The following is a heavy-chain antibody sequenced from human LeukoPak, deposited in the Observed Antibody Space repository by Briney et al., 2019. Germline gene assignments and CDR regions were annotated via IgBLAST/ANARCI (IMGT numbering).Heavy chain of an antibody. CDR3: AREAPYDSSGYYDY. J-gene: IGHJ4*02. CDR2: IYSGGST. CDR1: GFTVSSNY. V-gene: IGHV3-66*02. D-gene: IGHD3-22*01. Sequence: GGSLRLSCAASGFTVSSNYMSWVRQAPGKGLEWVSVIYSGGSTYYADSVKGRFTISRDNSKNTLYLQMNSLRAEDTAVCYCAREAPYDSSGYYDYWGQGTLVTVSS.